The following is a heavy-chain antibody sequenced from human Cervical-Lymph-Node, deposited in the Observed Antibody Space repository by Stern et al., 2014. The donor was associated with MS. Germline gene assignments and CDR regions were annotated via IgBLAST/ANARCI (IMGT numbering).Heavy chain of an antibody. CDR2: INTGNATT. V-gene: IGHV1-3*04. CDR1: GYSFSNYP. CDR3: ATNAFDY. J-gene: IGHJ4*02. Sequence: VQLVESGAEVKKPGASVKVSCKTSGYSFSNYPLHWVRQAPGQGLEWVGWINTGNATTRYSPKLQGRIAITRDTAASTAYMALSSLKSEDTAIYYCATNAFDYWGEGTLVTV. D-gene: IGHD2-8*01.